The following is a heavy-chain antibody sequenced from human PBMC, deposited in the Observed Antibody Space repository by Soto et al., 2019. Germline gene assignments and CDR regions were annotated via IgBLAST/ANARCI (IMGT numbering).Heavy chain of an antibody. D-gene: IGHD2-2*01. Sequence: QVQLVQSGAEVKKPGASVKVSCKASGYTFTTYGISWVRQAPRQGLEWMGWISAYNGNTNYAQKLQGRVTMTTDTATSTAYVELRSVRSDDTVVYYCAREDPPSWNWGQGTLVSVSS. V-gene: IGHV1-18*01. CDR1: GYTFTTYG. CDR2: ISAYNGNT. CDR3: AREDPPSWN. J-gene: IGHJ4*02.